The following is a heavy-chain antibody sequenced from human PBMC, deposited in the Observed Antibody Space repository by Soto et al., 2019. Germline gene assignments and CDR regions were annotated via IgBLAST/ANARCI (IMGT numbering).Heavy chain of an antibody. D-gene: IGHD5-18*01. CDR1: GFTFSSYA. Sequence: VGSLRLSCAASGFTFSSYAMSWVRQAPGKGLEWVSAISGSGGSTYYADSVKGRFTISRDNSKNTLYLQMNSLRAEDTAVYYCAKSRGRYSYGAWGMDVWGQGTTVTVSS. V-gene: IGHV3-23*01. CDR2: ISGSGGST. J-gene: IGHJ6*02. CDR3: AKSRGRYSYGAWGMDV.